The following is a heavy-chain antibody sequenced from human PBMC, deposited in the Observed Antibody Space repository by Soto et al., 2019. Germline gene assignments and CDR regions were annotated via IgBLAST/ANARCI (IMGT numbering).Heavy chain of an antibody. J-gene: IGHJ6*02. CDR3: ARHTLCGYTPYYEFCMDV. Sequence: GESLKISCKGSGYSFTSYWISWVRQMPGKGLEWMGRIDPSDSYTNYSPSFQGHVTISADKSISTAYLQWSSLKASDTAMYYCARHTLCGYTPYYEFCMDVWGQGITVTV. V-gene: IGHV5-10-1*01. D-gene: IGHD2-2*02. CDR2: IDPSDSYT. CDR1: GYSFTSYW.